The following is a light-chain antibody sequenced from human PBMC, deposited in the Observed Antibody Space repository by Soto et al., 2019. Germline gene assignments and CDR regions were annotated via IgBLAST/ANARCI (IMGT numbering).Light chain of an antibody. CDR3: QKYSSVPV. J-gene: IGKJ3*01. CDR1: QGIRNF. Sequence: DIQMTQSPTSLSASVGDRVTITCRASQGIRNFVAWYQQKPGKAPKLLIYAASTLQSGVPSRFSRSGSGTDFTLTLNSLQPEDVATYSCQKYSSVPVFGPGTKVEIK. CDR2: AAS. V-gene: IGKV1-27*01.